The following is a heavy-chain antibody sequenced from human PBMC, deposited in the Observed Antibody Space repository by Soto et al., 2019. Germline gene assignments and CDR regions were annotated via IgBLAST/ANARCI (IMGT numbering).Heavy chain of an antibody. J-gene: IGHJ6*02. Sequence: EVQLVESGGGLVQPGGSRKLSCAASGFTFSGSAVHLVRQASGKGLEWVGRIRSKANSYATAYAASVEGRFTISRDDSKNTAYLQMSSLKTEDTAVYYCTRHRDYGGNGQGAYYYYGMDVWGQGTTVTVSS. V-gene: IGHV3-73*02. D-gene: IGHD4-17*01. CDR2: IRSKANSYAT. CDR1: GFTFSGSA. CDR3: TRHRDYGGNGQGAYYYYGMDV.